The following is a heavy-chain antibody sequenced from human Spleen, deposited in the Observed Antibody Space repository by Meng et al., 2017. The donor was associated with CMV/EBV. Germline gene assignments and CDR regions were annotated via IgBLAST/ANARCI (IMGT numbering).Heavy chain of an antibody. J-gene: IGHJ3*02. D-gene: IGHD1-26*01. CDR1: GFTFSVFV. CDR2: VSSSSSFI. CDR3: ARGGRVGAFDI. Sequence: GESLKISCTASGFTFSVFVINWVRQAPGKGLEWVSSVSSSSSFIYYADSVRGRFTISRDNAKDPVYLQMNNLRADDTAIYYCARGGRVGAFDIWGQGTLVTVSS. V-gene: IGHV3-21*01.